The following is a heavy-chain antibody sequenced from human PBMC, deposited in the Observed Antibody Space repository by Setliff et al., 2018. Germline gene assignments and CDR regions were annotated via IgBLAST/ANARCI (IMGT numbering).Heavy chain of an antibody. Sequence: SETLSLTCSVSTASMTYYYWSWIRQPPGKGLEWIGHVYDTGSTKYSPSLKGRVTISMDTSVNEFTLRLTSVTAADTAMYYCASRDYYDNCGSLDFWGQGTLVTVSS. CDR3: ASRDYYDNCGSLDF. CDR1: TASMTYYY. V-gene: IGHV4-59*08. J-gene: IGHJ4*02. D-gene: IGHD3-22*01. CDR2: VYDTGST.